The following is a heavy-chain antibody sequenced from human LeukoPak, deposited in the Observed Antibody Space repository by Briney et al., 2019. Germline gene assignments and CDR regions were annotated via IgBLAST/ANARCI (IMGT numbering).Heavy chain of an antibody. CDR3: ARVSRSGYSYYFDY. Sequence: SETLSLTCTVSGGSISSYYWSWIRQPPGKGLEWIGYIYYSGSTNYNPSLKSRVTISVDTSKNQFSLKLSSVTAADTAVYYCARVSRSGYSYYFDYWGQGTLVTVSS. CDR2: IYYSGST. D-gene: IGHD3-3*01. V-gene: IGHV4-59*01. J-gene: IGHJ4*02. CDR1: GGSISSYY.